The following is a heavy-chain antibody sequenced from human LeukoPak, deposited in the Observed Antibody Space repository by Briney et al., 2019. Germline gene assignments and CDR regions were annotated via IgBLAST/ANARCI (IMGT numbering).Heavy chain of an antibody. CDR3: AKDQLAYYYDSSGYSMDY. V-gene: IGHV3-30*04. Sequence: GGSLRLSCIASGFTFGDYAMDWVRQAPDKGLEWVAVISYDGSNKYYADSVKGRFTISRDNSKNTLCLQMNSLRAEDTAVYYCAKDQLAYYYDSSGYSMDYWGQGTLVTVSS. CDR1: GFTFGDYA. CDR2: ISYDGSNK. D-gene: IGHD3-22*01. J-gene: IGHJ4*02.